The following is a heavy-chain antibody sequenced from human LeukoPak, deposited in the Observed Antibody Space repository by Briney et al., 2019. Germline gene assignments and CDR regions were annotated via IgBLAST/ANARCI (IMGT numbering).Heavy chain of an antibody. D-gene: IGHD6-6*01. CDR1: GFTFSGFA. CDR3: MGSSSVHFDY. CDR2: IRSKANNYAT. Sequence: GGSLRLSCAASGFTFSGFAMHWVRQASGKGLEWVGRIRSKANNYATAYAESVKGRFTISRDESKNTAYLQMNALKIEDTAVYYCMGSSSVHFDYWGQGNLVTVRS. V-gene: IGHV3-73*01. J-gene: IGHJ4*02.